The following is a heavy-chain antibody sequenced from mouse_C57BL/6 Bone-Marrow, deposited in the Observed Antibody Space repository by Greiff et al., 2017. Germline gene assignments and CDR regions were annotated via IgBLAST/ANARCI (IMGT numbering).Heavy chain of an antibody. Sequence: QVQLQQPGAELVKPGASVKMSCKASGYTFPSYWITWVKQRPGQGLEWIGDIYPGSGSTNYNEKFKSKATLTVDTSSSTAYMQLSSLTSEVSAFYYCARRYGSSLWYLDVWGTGTTVTVSS. V-gene: IGHV1-55*01. CDR1: GYTFPSYW. D-gene: IGHD1-1*01. CDR2: IYPGSGST. J-gene: IGHJ1*03. CDR3: ARRYGSSLWYLDV.